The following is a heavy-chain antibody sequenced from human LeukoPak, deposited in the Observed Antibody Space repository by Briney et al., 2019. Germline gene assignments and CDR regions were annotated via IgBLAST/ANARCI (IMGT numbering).Heavy chain of an antibody. CDR1: GYTFTGYY. D-gene: IGHD2-2*01. CDR2: INPNSGGT. V-gene: IGHV1-2*02. CDR3: ARDRGYCSSTSCFGIYGMDV. Sequence: GASVKVSCKASGYTFTGYYMHWVRQAPGQGLEWMGWINPNSGGTNYAQKFQGRVTMTRDTSISTAYMELSRLRSDDTAVYYCARDRGYCSSTSCFGIYGMDVWGQGTTVTVSS. J-gene: IGHJ6*02.